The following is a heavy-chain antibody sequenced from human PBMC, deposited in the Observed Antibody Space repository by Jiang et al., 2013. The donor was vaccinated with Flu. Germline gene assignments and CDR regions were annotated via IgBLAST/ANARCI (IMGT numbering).Heavy chain of an antibody. CDR2: IYYTGST. J-gene: IGHJ4*02. D-gene: IGHD1-26*01. CDR1: GGSISSYY. V-gene: IGHV4-59*01. CDR3: ARDGRSGNFLDL. Sequence: PGLVKPSETLSLTCTVSGGSISSYYWSWIRQAPGKGLEWIGCIYYTGSTNYNPSLKSRVSISVDTSKNQFSLKLSSVTAADTAVYFCARDGRSGNFLDLWGQGTLVTVSS.